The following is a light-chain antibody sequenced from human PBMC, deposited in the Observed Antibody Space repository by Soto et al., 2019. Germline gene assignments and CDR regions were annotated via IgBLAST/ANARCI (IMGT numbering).Light chain of an antibody. J-gene: IGKJ1*01. CDR3: QQYQYWPPRT. CDR2: GAS. CDR1: QSVYTN. V-gene: IGKV3-15*01. Sequence: VMTQSPGTLSVSPGERATLSCRASQSVYTNLAWYQQKPGQAPRLLISGASTRATGVSARFSGSGSGTEFTLTISSLQSEDFAVYYCQQYQYWPPRTFGQGTKVEIK.